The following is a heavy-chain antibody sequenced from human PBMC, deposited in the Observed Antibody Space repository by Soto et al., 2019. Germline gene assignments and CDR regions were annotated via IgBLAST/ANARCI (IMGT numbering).Heavy chain of an antibody. Sequence: PGLSQKVSYKGAGYSFTSYWIGWVRQMTGKGLEWMGIIYPGDSDTRYSPSFQGQVTISADKSISTAYLQWSSLKASDTAMYYCARPHYYGSGSPRDYYMDVWGKGTTVTVSS. J-gene: IGHJ6*03. CDR3: ARPHYYGSGSPRDYYMDV. D-gene: IGHD3-10*01. V-gene: IGHV5-51*01. CDR1: GYSFTSYW. CDR2: IYPGDSDT.